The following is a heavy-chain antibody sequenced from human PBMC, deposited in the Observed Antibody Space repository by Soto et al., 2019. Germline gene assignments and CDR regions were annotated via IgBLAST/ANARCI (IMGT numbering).Heavy chain of an antibody. D-gene: IGHD2-15*01. CDR1: GYTFTSYG. V-gene: IGHV1-18*01. CDR2: ISAYNGNT. Sequence: ASVKVSCKASGYTFTSYGISWVRQAPGQGLEWMGWISAYNGNTNYAQKLQGRVTMTTDTSTSTAYMELSSLRSEDTAVYYCARAMVASDAFDIWGQGTMVTVSS. CDR3: ARAMVASDAFDI. J-gene: IGHJ3*02.